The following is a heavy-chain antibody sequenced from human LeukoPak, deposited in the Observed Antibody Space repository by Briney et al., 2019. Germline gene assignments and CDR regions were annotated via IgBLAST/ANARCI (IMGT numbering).Heavy chain of an antibody. D-gene: IGHD3-10*01. V-gene: IGHV1-18*01. Sequence: ASVKVSCKASGYTFTSYGISWVRQAPGQGLEWMGWISAYNGNTNYAQKFQGRVTMTRDTSTSTVYMELSSLRSEDTAVYYCARETGTLRFGEDTQDVGTFDPWGQGTPVTVSS. J-gene: IGHJ5*02. CDR1: GYTFTSYG. CDR2: ISAYNGNT. CDR3: ARETGTLRFGEDTQDVGTFDP.